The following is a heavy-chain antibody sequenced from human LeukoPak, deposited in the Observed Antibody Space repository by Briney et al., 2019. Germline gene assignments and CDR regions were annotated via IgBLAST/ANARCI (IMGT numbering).Heavy chain of an antibody. CDR2: ISYDGSNE. CDR1: GFTLGSYG. CDR3: TRVFAYSYGDFDN. Sequence: GRSLRLSCAASGFTLGSYGMQWARQAPGKGLEWVAFISYDGSNESFGDSVKGRFTISRDNSKNTLFLQMNSLRVEDSAVYYCTRVFAYSYGDFDNWGQGTLVAVSS. D-gene: IGHD5-18*01. V-gene: IGHV3-33*05. J-gene: IGHJ4*02.